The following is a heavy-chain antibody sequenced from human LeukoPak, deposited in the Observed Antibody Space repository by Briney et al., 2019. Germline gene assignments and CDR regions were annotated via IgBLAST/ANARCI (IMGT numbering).Heavy chain of an antibody. CDR3: ARWGLNDIVVVVAATRDGAFDI. CDR2: IYHSGST. V-gene: IGHV4-34*01. Sequence: SETLSLTCAVYGGSFSGYYWSWIRQPPGKGLEWIGYIYHSGSTYYNPSLKSRVTISVDTSKNQFSLKLSSVTAADTAVYYCARWGLNDIVVVVAATRDGAFDIWGQGTMVTVSS. CDR1: GGSFSGYY. J-gene: IGHJ3*02. D-gene: IGHD2-15*01.